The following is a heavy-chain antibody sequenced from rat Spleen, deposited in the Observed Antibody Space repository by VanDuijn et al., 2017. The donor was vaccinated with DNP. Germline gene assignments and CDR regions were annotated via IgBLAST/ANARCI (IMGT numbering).Heavy chain of an antibody. J-gene: IGHJ2*01. CDR1: GFTFSDYN. V-gene: IGHV5-7*01. CDR3: ARGYYRD. CDR2: ISYDGRNT. Sequence: EVQLVESGGDLVQPGRSLKLSCAASGFTFSDYNMGWVRQAPKKGLEWVASISYDGRNTYYGDSVKGRFTISRDNGKTTLYLQMDSLRSEDTATYYCARGYYRDWGQGVMVTVSS. D-gene: IGHD1-1*01.